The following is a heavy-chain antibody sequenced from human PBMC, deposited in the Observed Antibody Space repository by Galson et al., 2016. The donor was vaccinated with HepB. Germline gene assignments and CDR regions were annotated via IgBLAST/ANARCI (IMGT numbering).Heavy chain of an antibody. CDR2: ISGDGGPK. V-gene: IGHV3-30*03. D-gene: IGHD3-10*01. CDR1: GFDLSRAD. CDR3: VREGRGPLMRRHFDS. J-gene: IGHJ4*02. Sequence: SLRLSCAVSGFDLSRADMHWVRQTPTKGLEWLTFISGDGGPKSYAESVRGRFSISKDLSRNTVSLLMNSLRVDDTALYYCVREGRGPLMRRHFDSWGQGTLVSVSS.